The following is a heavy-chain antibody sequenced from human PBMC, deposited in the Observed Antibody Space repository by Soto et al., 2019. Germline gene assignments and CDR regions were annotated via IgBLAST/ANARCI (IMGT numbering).Heavy chain of an antibody. Sequence: PGGSLRLSCAASGFTFSSYAMTWVRQAPGKGLKWVSGISTSGDGTYYADSVKGRFTISRDNSKNTLCLQMNSLRAEDTAVYYCATLARTKDFDYWGQGTLVTVSS. J-gene: IGHJ4*02. V-gene: IGHV3-23*01. CDR1: GFTFSSYA. D-gene: IGHD2-8*01. CDR3: ATLARTKDFDY. CDR2: ISTSGDGT.